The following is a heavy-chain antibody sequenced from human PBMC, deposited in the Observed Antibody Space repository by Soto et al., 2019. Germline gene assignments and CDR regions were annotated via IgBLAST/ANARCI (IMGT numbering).Heavy chain of an antibody. D-gene: IGHD3-16*01. Sequence: SENLSLTLTISGGLISGSAWSWIRQPPGKGVEWFGFIHDRGSYNSKSTRRSRLNISLGRSSNHFALSLRSVSAADTATYFCAGIPLPARGWGTWIHLYYAPWGRGARVTVSS. V-gene: IGHV4-59*12. J-gene: IGHJ4*02. CDR1: GGLISGSA. CDR2: IHDRGSY. CDR3: AGIPLPARGWGTWIHLYYAP.